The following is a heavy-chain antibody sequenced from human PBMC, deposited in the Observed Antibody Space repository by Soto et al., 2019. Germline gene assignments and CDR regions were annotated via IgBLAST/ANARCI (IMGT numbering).Heavy chain of an antibody. CDR1: GYTFTGYY. Sequence: ASVKVSCKASGYTFTGYYMHWVRQAPGQGLEWMGWINPNSGGTNYAQKFQGWVTMTRDTSISTAYMELSRLRSDDTAVYYCARDRYDILTGPPGSFMYFDYWGQGTLVTVS. V-gene: IGHV1-2*04. D-gene: IGHD3-9*01. CDR2: INPNSGGT. J-gene: IGHJ4*02. CDR3: ARDRYDILTGPPGSFMYFDY.